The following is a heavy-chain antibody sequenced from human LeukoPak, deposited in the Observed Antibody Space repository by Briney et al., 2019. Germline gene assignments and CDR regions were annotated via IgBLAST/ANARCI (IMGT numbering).Heavy chain of an antibody. J-gene: IGHJ4*02. CDR1: GFTFDDYA. CDR2: SSWDGGST. D-gene: IGHD3-10*01. V-gene: IGHV3-43D*04. Sequence: GGSLSLSCAASGFTFDDYAMHWVRQGPGEGLEWVSLSSWDGGSTYYADSVKGRFTISRDNSKNSLYLQIHNLRAEDTALYYCAKEALWSGEAVAYSGQGTLVTVSS. CDR3: AKEALWSGEAVAY.